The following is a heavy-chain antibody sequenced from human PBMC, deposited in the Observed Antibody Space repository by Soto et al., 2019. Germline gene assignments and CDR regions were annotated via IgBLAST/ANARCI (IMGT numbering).Heavy chain of an antibody. V-gene: IGHV1-8*01. J-gene: IGHJ4*02. CDR2: MNPNSGNT. CDR1: GYTFTSYD. CDR3: AREVAGWSYRPMDF. Sequence: QVQLVQSGAEVKKPGASVKVSCKASGYTFTSYDINWVRQATGQGLEWMGWMNPNSGNTGYAQKFQGRVTMTRDTPINPAYMELSSRRSADTAVYYCAREVAGWSYRPMDFWGQGALVTVSS.